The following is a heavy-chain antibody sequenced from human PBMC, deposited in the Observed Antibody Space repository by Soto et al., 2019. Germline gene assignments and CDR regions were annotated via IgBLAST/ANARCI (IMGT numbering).Heavy chain of an antibody. CDR3: ARTQLPYYYYMDV. D-gene: IGHD5-18*01. CDR1: GFTFSSYW. V-gene: IGHV3-7*01. CDR2: IKQDGSEK. J-gene: IGHJ6*03. Sequence: GGSLRLSCAASGFTFSSYWMSWVRQAPGKGLEWVANIKQDGSEKYYVDSVKGRFTISRDNAKNSLYLQMNSLRAEDTAVYYCARTQLPYYYYMDVWGKGTTVTVSS.